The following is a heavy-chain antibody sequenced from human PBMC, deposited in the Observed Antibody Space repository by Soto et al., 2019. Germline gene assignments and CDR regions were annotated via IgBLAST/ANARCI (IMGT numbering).Heavy chain of an antibody. D-gene: IGHD3-16*02. J-gene: IGHJ4*02. CDR1: GFTFSSYS. Sequence: EVQLVESGGGLVQPGGSLRLSCAASGFTFSSYSMNWVRQAPGKGLEWVSYISSSSSTIYYADSVKGRFTISRDNAKNSLYLQMNSLRAEDTAVYYCARENPDYDYLWGSYRYSPYFDYWGQGTLVTVSS. CDR2: ISSSSSTI. CDR3: ARENPDYDYLWGSYRYSPYFDY. V-gene: IGHV3-48*01.